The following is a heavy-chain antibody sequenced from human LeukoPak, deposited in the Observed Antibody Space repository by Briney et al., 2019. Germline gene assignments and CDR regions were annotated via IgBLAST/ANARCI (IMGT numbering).Heavy chain of an antibody. D-gene: IGHD3-10*01. Sequence: GGSLRLSCAASGFTFDDYAMHWVRQAPGKGLEWVSGISWNSGYIGYEDSVKGRFTISRDNAKNSLYLQMNSLRAEGTALYYCAKGSYGSGSYVDYWGQGTLITVSS. CDR2: ISWNSGYI. J-gene: IGHJ4*02. CDR1: GFTFDDYA. CDR3: AKGSYGSGSYVDY. V-gene: IGHV3-9*01.